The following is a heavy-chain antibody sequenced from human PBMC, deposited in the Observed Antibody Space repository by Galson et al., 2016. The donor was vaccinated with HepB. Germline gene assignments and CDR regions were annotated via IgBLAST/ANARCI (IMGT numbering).Heavy chain of an antibody. CDR1: GFSFSSYW. J-gene: IGHJ6*02. Sequence: SLRLSCAASGFSFSSYWMHWVRQAPGKGLVWVARVNSDGVTATYADSVKGRFTISSDNAKNTLYLQMNSLRAEDTAVYYCAREVVPAANGYYYYCGMDVWGQGTTVTVSS. V-gene: IGHV3-74*01. CDR3: AREVVPAANGYYYYCGMDV. D-gene: IGHD2-2*01. CDR2: VNSDGVTA.